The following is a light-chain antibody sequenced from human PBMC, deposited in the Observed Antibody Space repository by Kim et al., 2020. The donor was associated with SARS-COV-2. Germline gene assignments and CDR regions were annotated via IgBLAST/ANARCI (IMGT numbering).Light chain of an antibody. CDR3: QQYNNWPRT. V-gene: IGKV3-15*01. Sequence: SPGERAPLSSTASKSISNDLAWYQQKPGQAPRLLVHGGSTRATGFPDRFSGSGSGTEFTLTISSVQSEDFAVYYCQQYNNWPRTFGPGTKVDIK. CDR2: GGS. J-gene: IGKJ1*01. CDR1: KSISND.